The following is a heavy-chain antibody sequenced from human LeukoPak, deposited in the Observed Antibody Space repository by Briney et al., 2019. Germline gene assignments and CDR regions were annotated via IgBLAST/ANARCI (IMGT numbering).Heavy chain of an antibody. CDR2: ISWNSGSI. Sequence: GRSLRPSCAATGFTFDDYAMHWVRQAPGKGLEWVSGISWNSGSIGYADSVKGRFTISRDNAKNSLYLQMNSLRAEDTALYYCAKDDSYELPDDAFDIWGQGTMVTVSS. V-gene: IGHV3-9*01. D-gene: IGHD5-18*01. CDR3: AKDDSYELPDDAFDI. CDR1: GFTFDDYA. J-gene: IGHJ3*02.